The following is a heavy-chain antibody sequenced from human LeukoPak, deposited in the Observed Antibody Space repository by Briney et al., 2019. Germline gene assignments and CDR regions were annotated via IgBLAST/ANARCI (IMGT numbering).Heavy chain of an antibody. J-gene: IGHJ6*02. D-gene: IGHD2-15*01. V-gene: IGHV4-4*07. CDR3: ARESPYCSGGSCQNYYYGMDV. Sequence: PSETLSLTCTVSGGSISSYYWSWIRQPAGKGLEWIGRIYTSGSTNYNPSLKSRVTMSVDTSKNQFSLKLSSVTAADTAVYHCARESPYCSGGSCQNYYYGMDVWGQGTTVTVSS. CDR2: IYTSGST. CDR1: GGSISSYY.